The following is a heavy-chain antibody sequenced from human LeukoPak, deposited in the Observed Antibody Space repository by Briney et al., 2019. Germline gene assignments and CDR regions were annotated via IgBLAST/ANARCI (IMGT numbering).Heavy chain of an antibody. D-gene: IGHD3-10*01. Sequence: PGRSLRLSCAASGFTSSSYTMHWVRQAPGKGLEWVALISYDGNDKYYADSVKGRFTISRDISKNTLYLQMNSLRAEDTAVYYCARNYYYGSGSYSADYWGQGTLVTVSS. CDR1: GFTSSSYT. CDR3: ARNYYYGSGSYSADY. CDR2: ISYDGNDK. V-gene: IGHV3-30-3*01. J-gene: IGHJ4*02.